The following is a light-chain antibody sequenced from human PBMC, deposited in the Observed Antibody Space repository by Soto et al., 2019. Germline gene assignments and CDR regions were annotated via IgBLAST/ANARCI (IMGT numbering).Light chain of an antibody. J-gene: IGKJ1*01. CDR3: QQANSFPQT. V-gene: IGKV1-12*01. CDR2: AAS. CDR1: QGISSW. Sequence: DIQMTQSPSSVSASVGDRVTMTCRASQGISSWLGWYQQKAGKAPKLLIYAASKLQSGVPSRFSGRGSGTDFTLTISSLQPEDSATYYCQQANSFPQTFGQGTKVEIK.